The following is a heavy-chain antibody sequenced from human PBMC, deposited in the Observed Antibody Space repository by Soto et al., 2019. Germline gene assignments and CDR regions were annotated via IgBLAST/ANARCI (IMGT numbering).Heavy chain of an antibody. CDR1: GFTFSSYG. D-gene: IGHD1-26*01. CDR2: ISYDGSNK. V-gene: IGHV3-30*18. Sequence: GGSLRLSCAASGFTFSSYGMHWVRQAPGKGLEWVAVISYDGSNKYYADSVKGRFTISRDNSKNTLYLQMNSLRAEDTAVYYCAKDDGWELPHLPFDYWGQGTLVTVSS. CDR3: AKDDGWELPHLPFDY. J-gene: IGHJ4*02.